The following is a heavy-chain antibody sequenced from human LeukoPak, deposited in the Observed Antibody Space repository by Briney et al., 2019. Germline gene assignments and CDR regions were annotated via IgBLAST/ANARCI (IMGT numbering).Heavy chain of an antibody. V-gene: IGHV3-64D*06. CDR2: ISSNGDNT. CDR1: GFTFSTYV. CDR3: VRGTGY. Sequence: GGSLRLSCSVSGFTFSTYVMHWVRQAPGKGLEYVSAISSNGDNTYYADSVKGRFTISGDNSKNTLYLQMSSLRADDTVVYYCVRGTGYWGQGTLVTVSS. J-gene: IGHJ4*02.